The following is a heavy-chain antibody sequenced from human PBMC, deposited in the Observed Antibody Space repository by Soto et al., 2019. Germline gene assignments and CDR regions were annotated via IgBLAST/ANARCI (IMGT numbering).Heavy chain of an antibody. V-gene: IGHV3-7*01. D-gene: IGHD2-8*01. CDR1: GFTFSSHW. CDR3: ATSMRHTLNP. CDR2: INQDGSDQ. J-gene: IGHJ5*02. Sequence: EVQVVESGGGLVQPGGSLRLSCAASGFTFSSHWMTWVRQVPGKGLEWMANINQDGSDQYYVDSVKGRFTISRDNAKSSLCLHMNSLRVEDTAVYYCATSMRHTLNPWGQGTLVTVSS.